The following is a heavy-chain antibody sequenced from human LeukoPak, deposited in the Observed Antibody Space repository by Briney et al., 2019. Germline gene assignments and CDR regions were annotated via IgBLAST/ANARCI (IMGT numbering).Heavy chain of an antibody. CDR3: AKKYSEYFQH. J-gene: IGHJ1*01. Sequence: GGSLRLSCAASGFTVSGEYMSWVRQAPGRGLEWVSVIYRDGSTHYADSVKGRFTISRDDSKNTLYLQMNSLRAEDTAVYYCAKKYSEYFQHWGQGTLVTVSS. CDR2: IYRDGST. V-gene: IGHV3-53*05. CDR1: GFTVSGEY. D-gene: IGHD6-6*01.